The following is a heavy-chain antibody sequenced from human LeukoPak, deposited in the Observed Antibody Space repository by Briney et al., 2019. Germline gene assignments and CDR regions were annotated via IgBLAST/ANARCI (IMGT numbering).Heavy chain of an antibody. CDR1: GGSISSGGYY. CDR3: ARGVRDGYNYGPDRDY. D-gene: IGHD5-24*01. J-gene: IGHJ4*02. Sequence: SQTLSLTCTVSGGSISSGGYYWSWIRQPPGKGLEWIGEINHSGSTNYNPSLKSRVTISVDTSKNQFSLKLSSVTAADTAVYYCARGVRDGYNYGPDRDYWGQGTLVTVSS. CDR2: INHSGST. V-gene: IGHV4-30-2*01.